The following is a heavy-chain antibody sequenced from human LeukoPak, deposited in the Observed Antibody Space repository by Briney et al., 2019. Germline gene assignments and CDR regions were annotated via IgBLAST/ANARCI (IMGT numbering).Heavy chain of an antibody. J-gene: IGHJ4*02. CDR1: GFTFSSYS. V-gene: IGHV3-48*01. D-gene: IGHD3-16*02. CDR3: AKDLELRRLGELSLVY. Sequence: GGSLRLSCAASGFTFSSYSMNWVRQAPGKGLEWVSYISSSSSTIYYADSVKGRFTISRDNAKNSLYLQMNSLRAEDTAVYYCAKDLELRRLGELSLVYWGQGTLVTVSS. CDR2: ISSSSSTI.